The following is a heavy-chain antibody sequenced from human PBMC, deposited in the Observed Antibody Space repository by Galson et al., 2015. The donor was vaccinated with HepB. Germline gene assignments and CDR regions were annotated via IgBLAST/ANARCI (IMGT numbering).Heavy chain of an antibody. Sequence: SVKVSCKASGYTFTSYYMHWVRQAPGQGLEWMGIINPSGGSTSYAQKFQGRVTMTRDTSTSTVYMELSSLRSEDTAVYYCASGSSSWFYYYGMDVWGQGTTVTVSS. CDR2: INPSGGST. D-gene: IGHD6-13*01. J-gene: IGHJ6*02. CDR1: GYTFTSYY. CDR3: ASGSSSWFYYYGMDV. V-gene: IGHV1-46*01.